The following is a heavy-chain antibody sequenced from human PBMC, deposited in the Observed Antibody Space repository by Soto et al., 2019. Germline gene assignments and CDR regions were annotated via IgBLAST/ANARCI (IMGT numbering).Heavy chain of an antibody. CDR2: FDPEDGET. Sequence: ASVKVSCEVSGYTLTELSIHWVRQAPGKGLEWMGGFDPEDGETIYAQKFQGRVTMTEDTSTDTAYMELSSLRSEDTAVYYCARSYDFWSGYSDNWFDPWGQGTMITV. CDR3: ARSYDFWSGYSDNWFDP. D-gene: IGHD3-3*01. J-gene: IGHJ5*02. V-gene: IGHV1-24*01. CDR1: GYTLTELS.